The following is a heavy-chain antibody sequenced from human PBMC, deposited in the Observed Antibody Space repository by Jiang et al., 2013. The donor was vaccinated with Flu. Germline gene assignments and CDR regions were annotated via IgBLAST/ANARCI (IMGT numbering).Heavy chain of an antibody. CDR3: ARSGSYDFWSGYYTSYYFDY. CDR1: GGSISSYY. V-gene: IGHV4-59*01. Sequence: GSGLVKPSETLSLTCTVSGGSISSYYWSWIRQPPGKGLEWIGYIYYSGSTNYNPSLKSRVTISVDTSKNQFSLKLSSVTAADTAVYYCARSGSYDFWSGYYTSYYFDYWGQGTLVT. CDR2: IYYSGST. J-gene: IGHJ4*02. D-gene: IGHD3-3*01.